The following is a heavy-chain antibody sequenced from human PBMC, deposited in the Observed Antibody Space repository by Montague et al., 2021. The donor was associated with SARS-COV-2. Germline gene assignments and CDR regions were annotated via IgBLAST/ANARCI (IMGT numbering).Heavy chain of an antibody. V-gene: IGHV4-59*01. D-gene: IGHD2-15*01. J-gene: IGHJ5*02. CDR2: IYYGGST. CDR3: ARRSLGYCSGGSCYSAFDP. CDR1: GGSISSYY. Sequence: SETRSLTCTVSGGSISSYYWSWIRQPPGKGLEWIGYIYYGGSTNYNPSLKSRVTISVDTSKNQFSLKLSSVTAADTAVYYCARRSLGYCSGGSCYSAFDPWGQGTPVTVSS.